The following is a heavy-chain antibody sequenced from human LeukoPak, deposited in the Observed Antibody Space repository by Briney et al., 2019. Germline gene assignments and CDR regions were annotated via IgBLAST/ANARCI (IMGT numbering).Heavy chain of an antibody. V-gene: IGHV3-66*01. J-gene: IGHJ6*03. CDR3: AKVAEVGATGYYYYMDV. D-gene: IGHD1-26*01. CDR1: GFTVSSNY. CDR2: IYSGGST. Sequence: GGSLRLSCAASGFTVSSNYMNWVRQAPGKGLEWVSVIYSGGSTYYADSVKGRFTISRDNSKNTLYLQMSSLRAEDTAVYYCAKVAEVGATGYYYYMDVWGKGTTVTISS.